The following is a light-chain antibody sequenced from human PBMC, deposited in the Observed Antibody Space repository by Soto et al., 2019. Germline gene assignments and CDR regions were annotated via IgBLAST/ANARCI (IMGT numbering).Light chain of an antibody. V-gene: IGLV2-14*01. CDR3: LSYTSSKSWV. CDR1: SSDVGAYKS. CDR2: EVS. J-gene: IGLJ3*02. Sequence: QSALTQPASVSGSPGQSITISCTGTSSDVGAYKSVSWYQQHPGQAPKLIIYEVSNRPSGVSNRFSGFKSCNTASLTISGLEAEDEAHYFCLSYTSSKSWVFGGGTKLTVL.